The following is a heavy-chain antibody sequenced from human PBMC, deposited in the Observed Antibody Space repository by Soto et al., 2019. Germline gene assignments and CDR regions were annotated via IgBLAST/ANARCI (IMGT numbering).Heavy chain of an antibody. CDR2: ISSTTNYI. V-gene: IGHV3-21*06. CDR1: GFTFTRYS. CDR3: ARESEDLTSNFDY. Sequence: GGSLRLSCAASGFTFTRYSMNWVRQAPGKGLGWVSSISSTTNYIYYGDSMKGRFTISRDNAKNSLYLEMNSLRAEDTAVYYCARESEDLTSNFDYWGQGTTVTAPQ. J-gene: IGHJ4*02.